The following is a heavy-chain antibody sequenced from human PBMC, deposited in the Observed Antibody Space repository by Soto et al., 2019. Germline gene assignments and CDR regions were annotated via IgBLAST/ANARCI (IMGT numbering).Heavy chain of an antibody. CDR1: GGTFSSYA. CDR2: IIPIFGTA. V-gene: IGHV1-69*13. J-gene: IGHJ6*04. D-gene: IGHD6-13*01. CDR3: ARDGIATHRYYCYGVDV. Sequence: SVKVSCKASGGTFSSYAISWVRQAPGQGLEWMGGIIPIFGTANYAQKFQGRVTITADESTSTAYMELSSLRSEDTAVYYCARDGIATHRYYCYGVDVWGKGTTGTVS.